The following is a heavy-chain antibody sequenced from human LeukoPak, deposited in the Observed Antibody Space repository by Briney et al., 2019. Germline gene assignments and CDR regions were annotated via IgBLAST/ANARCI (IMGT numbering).Heavy chain of an antibody. CDR1: GFTFSSYD. J-gene: IGHJ4*02. CDR2: INGLGTAT. CDR3: ASVFDS. Sequence: GGTLRLSCAASGFTFSSYDMSWVRQAPGKGLVWVSGINGLGTATYYADSVKGRFTISRDNAKNTVSLQMNSLSAEDTAVYYCASVFDSWGQGFLVTVSS. V-gene: IGHV3-74*01.